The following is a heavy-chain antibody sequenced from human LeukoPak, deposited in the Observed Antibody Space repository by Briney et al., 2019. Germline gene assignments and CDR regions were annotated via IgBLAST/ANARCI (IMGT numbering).Heavy chain of an antibody. CDR2: INPNSGGT. Sequence: ASVKVSCTASGYTFTGYYMHWVRQAPGQGLEWMGWINPNSGGTNYAQKFQGRVTMTRDTSISTAYMELSRLRSDDTAVYYCARAGPCSSTSCYRHWFDPWGQGTLVTVSS. CDR1: GYTFTGYY. D-gene: IGHD2-2*01. V-gene: IGHV1-2*02. J-gene: IGHJ5*02. CDR3: ARAGPCSSTSCYRHWFDP.